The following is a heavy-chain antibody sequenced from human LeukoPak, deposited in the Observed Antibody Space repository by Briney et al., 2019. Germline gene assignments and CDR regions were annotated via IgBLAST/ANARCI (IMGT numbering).Heavy chain of an antibody. CDR3: ASLRIQLWLLSPGREFDY. J-gene: IGHJ4*02. CDR1: GGSISSSSYY. D-gene: IGHD5-18*01. V-gene: IGHV4-39*07. CDR2: IYYSGST. Sequence: SETLSLTCTVSGGSISSSSYYWGWIRQPPGKGLEWIGSIYYSGSTYYNPSLKSRVTISVDTSKNQFSLKLSSVTAADTAVYYCASLRIQLWLLSPGREFDYWGQGTLVTVSS.